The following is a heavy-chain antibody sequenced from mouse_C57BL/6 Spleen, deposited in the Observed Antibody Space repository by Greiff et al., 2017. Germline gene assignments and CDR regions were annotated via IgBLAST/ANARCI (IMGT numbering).Heavy chain of an antibody. CDR1: GYAFSSSW. Sequence: VQLQQSGPELVQPGASVKISCKASGYAFSSSWMNWVHQRPGKGLEWIGRIYPGDGDTNSNGKFKGKATLTADKSSCPAYMQLSSLTSGDSAVYFCATIYCDYGGVAYWGQGTMVTVSA. V-gene: IGHV1-82*01. CDR2: IYPGDGDT. J-gene: IGHJ3*01. D-gene: IGHD2-4*01. CDR3: ATIYCDYGGVAY.